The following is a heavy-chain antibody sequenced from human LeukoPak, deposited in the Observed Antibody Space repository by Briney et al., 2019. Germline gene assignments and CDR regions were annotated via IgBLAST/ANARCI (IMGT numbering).Heavy chain of an antibody. V-gene: IGHV3-30-3*01. CDR1: GFTFSSYA. CDR3: AKDPLTAAGGAYYFDY. D-gene: IGHD6-13*01. Sequence: PGGSLRLSCAASGFTFSSYAMHWVRQAPGKGLEWVAVISYDGSNKYYADSVKGRFTISRDNSKNTLYLQMNSLRAEDTAVYYCAKDPLTAAGGAYYFDYWGQGTLVTVSS. CDR2: ISYDGSNK. J-gene: IGHJ4*02.